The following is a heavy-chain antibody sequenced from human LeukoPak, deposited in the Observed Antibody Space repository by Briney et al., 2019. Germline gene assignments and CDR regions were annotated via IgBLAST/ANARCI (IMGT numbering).Heavy chain of an antibody. CDR1: GYTFTSYD. Sequence: ASVKVSCKASGYTFTSYDINWVRQATGQGLEWMGWMNPNSGNTGYAQKSQGRVTMTRNTSISTAYMELSSLRSEDTAVYYCARGARRVVRGVISYYFDYWGQGTLVTVSS. J-gene: IGHJ4*02. D-gene: IGHD3-10*01. CDR3: ARGARRVVRGVISYYFDY. V-gene: IGHV1-8*01. CDR2: MNPNSGNT.